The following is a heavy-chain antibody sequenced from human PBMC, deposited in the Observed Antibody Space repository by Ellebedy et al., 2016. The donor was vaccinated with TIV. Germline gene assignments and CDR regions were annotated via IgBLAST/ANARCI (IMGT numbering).Heavy chain of an antibody. CDR2: IHVIGST. J-gene: IGHJ2*01. V-gene: IGHV4-59*01. CDR1: GGSISRFY. D-gene: IGHD4-17*01. Sequence: MPSETLSLTCTVSGGSISRFYWNWIRQHPGKGLEWIGSIHVIGSTKYNPSLRSLVTISVDTSKTQLPLKLNSVTAADTAVYYCARGEPDYGDWYFDLWGRGTRVTVSS. CDR3: ARGEPDYGDWYFDL.